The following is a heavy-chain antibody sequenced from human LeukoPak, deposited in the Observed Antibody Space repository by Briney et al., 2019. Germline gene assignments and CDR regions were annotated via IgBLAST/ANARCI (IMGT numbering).Heavy chain of an antibody. CDR1: GFTVSSNY. J-gene: IGHJ4*02. Sequence: GGSLRLSCAASGFTVSSNYMSWVRQAPGKGLEWVSVIYSGGSTYYADSVKGRFTISRDNAKNSLYLQMNSLRAEDTAVYYCASLCSSGWRSLDYWGQGTLVTVSS. D-gene: IGHD6-19*01. CDR2: IYSGGST. CDR3: ASLCSSGWRSLDY. V-gene: IGHV3-53*01.